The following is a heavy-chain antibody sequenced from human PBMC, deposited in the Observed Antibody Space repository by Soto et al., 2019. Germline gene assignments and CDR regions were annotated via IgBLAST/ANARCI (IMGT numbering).Heavy chain of an antibody. CDR1: GGTFSSYT. CDR2: IIPILGIA. J-gene: IGHJ6*02. CDR3: ARDHARDYGGLHYYYGRDV. V-gene: IGHV1-69*08. Sequence: QVQLVQSGAEVKKPGSSVKVSCKASGGTFSSYTISWVRQAPGQGLEWMGRIIPILGIANYAQKFQGRVTITADKSTSTAYMELSSLRTEDTAVYYCARDHARDYGGLHYYYGRDVWGQGTTVTVSS. D-gene: IGHD4-17*01.